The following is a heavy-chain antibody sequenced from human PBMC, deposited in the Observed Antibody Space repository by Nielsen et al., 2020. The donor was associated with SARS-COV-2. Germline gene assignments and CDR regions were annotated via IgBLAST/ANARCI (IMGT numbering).Heavy chain of an antibody. Sequence: SVKVSCKASGGTFSSYAISWVRQAPGQGLEWMGGIIPIFGTANYAQKFQGRVTITADESTSTAYMELSSLRSEDTAVYYCARSMYYYDSSGPGFDYWGQGTLVTVSS. J-gene: IGHJ4*02. CDR3: ARSMYYYDSSGPGFDY. V-gene: IGHV1-69*13. D-gene: IGHD3-22*01. CDR2: IIPIFGTA. CDR1: GGTFSSYA.